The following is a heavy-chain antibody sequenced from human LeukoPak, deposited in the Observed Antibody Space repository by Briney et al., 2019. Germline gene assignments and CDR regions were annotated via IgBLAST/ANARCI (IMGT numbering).Heavy chain of an antibody. Sequence: SETLSLTCAVYGGSLSGYYWSWIRQPPGKGLEWIGEINHSGSTNYNPSLKSRVTISVDTSKNQFCLKLSSVTAADTAVYYCARGRIVVVPAAKGPGFDYWGQGTLVTVSS. CDR2: INHSGST. V-gene: IGHV4-34*01. D-gene: IGHD2-2*01. J-gene: IGHJ4*02. CDR3: ARGRIVVVPAAKGPGFDY. CDR1: GGSLSGYY.